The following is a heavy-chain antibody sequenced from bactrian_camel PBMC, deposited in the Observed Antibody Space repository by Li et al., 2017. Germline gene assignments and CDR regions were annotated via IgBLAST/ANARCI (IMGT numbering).Heavy chain of an antibody. CDR1: ESIFSRYR. D-gene: IGHD6*01. Sequence: QLVESGGGSVQPGGSLRLSCVVSESIFSRYRIHWVRQAPGKGFEWVATMVVGGVDWYYHDSLKGRFTMSSDDAKNTLYLQMNTLTSEDTAICYCVAGSPILYGGNCPLQYDHGYWGQGTQVTVS. CDR2: MVVGGVDW. V-gene: IGHV3S1*01. CDR3: VAGSPILYGGNCPLQYDHGY. J-gene: IGHJ4*01.